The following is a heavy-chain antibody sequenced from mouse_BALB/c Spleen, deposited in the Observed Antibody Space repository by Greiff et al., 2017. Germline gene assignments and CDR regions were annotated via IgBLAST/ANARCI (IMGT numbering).Heavy chain of an antibody. V-gene: IGHV6-6*02. Sequence: EVKVEESGGGLVQPGGSMKLSCVASGFTFSNYWMNWVRQSPEKGLEWVAEIRLKSNNYATHYAESVKGRFTISRDDSKSSVYLQMNNLRAEDTGIYYCSYYRYDGFAYWGQGTLVTVSA. D-gene: IGHD2-14*01. CDR2: IRLKSNNYAT. CDR1: GFTFSNYW. J-gene: IGHJ3*01. CDR3: SYYRYDGFAY.